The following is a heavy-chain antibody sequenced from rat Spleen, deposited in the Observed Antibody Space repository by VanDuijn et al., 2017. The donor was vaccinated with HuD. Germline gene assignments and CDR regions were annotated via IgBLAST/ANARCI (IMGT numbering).Heavy chain of an antibody. V-gene: IGHV5-25*01. D-gene: IGHD1-9*01. Sequence: EVQLVESGGGLVQPGRSMKLSCSALGFTFSNSYMAWVRQAPTKGLEWVASISTGGGNTYYRDSVKGRFTISRDNTKSTLYLQLDSLRSEDTATYYCARRHYGYTDYFDYWGQGVMVTVSS. CDR1: GFTFSNSY. CDR3: ARRHYGYTDYFDY. J-gene: IGHJ2*01. CDR2: ISTGGGNT.